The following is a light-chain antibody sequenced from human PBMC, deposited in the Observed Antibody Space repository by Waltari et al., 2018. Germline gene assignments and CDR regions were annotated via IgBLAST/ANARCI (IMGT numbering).Light chain of an antibody. CDR1: QDISKY. CDR3: QKYNSDPLT. J-gene: IGKJ4*01. V-gene: IGKV1-27*01. Sequence: DIEMTQSPSSLSASLGDRVTIPFRESQDISKYLAWYQQKPGNVPKLLIYAASILQTGVPSRFSGTGSGADFTLTISRLQPEDVATYYCQKYNSDPLTFGGGTKVEIK. CDR2: AAS.